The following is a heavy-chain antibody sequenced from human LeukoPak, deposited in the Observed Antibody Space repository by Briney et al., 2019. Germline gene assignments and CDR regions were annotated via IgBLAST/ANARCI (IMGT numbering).Heavy chain of an antibody. CDR1: GYTFTGYY. CDR3: ARGQLVTMVRGVMMSD. J-gene: IGHJ4*02. V-gene: IGHV1-2*02. D-gene: IGHD3-10*01. CDR2: INPNSGGT. Sequence: ASVKVSCKASGYTFTGYYMHWVRQAPGQGLEWMGWINPNSGGTNYAQKFQGRVTMTRDTSISTAYMELSRLRSDDTAVYYCARGQLVTMVRGVMMSDWGQGTLVTVSS.